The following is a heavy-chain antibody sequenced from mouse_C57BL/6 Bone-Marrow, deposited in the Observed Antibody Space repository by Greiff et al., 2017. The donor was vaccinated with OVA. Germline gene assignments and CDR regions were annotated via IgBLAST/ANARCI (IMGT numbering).Heavy chain of an antibody. V-gene: IGHV1-19*01. CDR3: ARRGFYYSNYGYFDV. Sequence: EVQLQQSGPVLVKPGASVKMSCKASGYTFTDYYMNWVKQSHGKSLEWIGVLNPYNGGTSYNQKFKGKATLTVDKSSSTAYMELNSLTSEDSAVYYCARRGFYYSNYGYFDVWGTGTTVTVSS. CDR1: GYTFTDYY. CDR2: LNPYNGGT. D-gene: IGHD2-5*01. J-gene: IGHJ1*03.